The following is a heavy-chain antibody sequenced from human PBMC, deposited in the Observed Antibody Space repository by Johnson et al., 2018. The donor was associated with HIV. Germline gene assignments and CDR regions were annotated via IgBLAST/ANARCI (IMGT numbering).Heavy chain of an antibody. V-gene: IGHV3-7*05. CDR3: ARKGDAFDI. Sequence: VQLVESGGGVVQPGGSLRLSCVVSGFAFGTYWMSWARQAPGKGLEWVANIKQDGSEKFYVDSVKGRFPISRDNAKHSLYLLMDSLRAEDTAVYYCARKGDAFDIWGQGTMVTVSS. CDR1: GFAFGTYW. CDR2: IKQDGSEK. J-gene: IGHJ3*02.